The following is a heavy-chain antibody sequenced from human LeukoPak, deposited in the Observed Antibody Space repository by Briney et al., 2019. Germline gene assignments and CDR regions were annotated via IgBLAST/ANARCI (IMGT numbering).Heavy chain of an antibody. J-gene: IGHJ5*02. CDR3: AKDSGRGYDTDDWFDP. CDR1: GFTFDDYA. D-gene: IGHD5-12*01. V-gene: IGHV3-9*01. Sequence: GGSLRLSCAASGFTFDDYAMHWVRQAPGKGLEWVSGISWNSGSIGYADSVKGRFTISRDNAKNSLYLQMNSLRAEDTALYYCAKDSGRGYDTDDWFDPWGQGTLVTVSS. CDR2: ISWNSGSI.